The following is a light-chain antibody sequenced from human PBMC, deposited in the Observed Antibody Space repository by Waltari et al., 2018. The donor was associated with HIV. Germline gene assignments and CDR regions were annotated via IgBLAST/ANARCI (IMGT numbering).Light chain of an antibody. V-gene: IGLV2-23*02. CDR3: CSYAGTSTYV. Sequence: QSALTQPASVSGSPGQSITISCTGTSSDVASSNLVSWYQHHPGKAPKVMIYAVTKRHSELSVRFSRSKSGNTASLTISGLQSDDDAYYYCCSYAGTSTYVFRTGTKVTVI. CDR2: AVT. CDR1: SSDVASSNL. J-gene: IGLJ1*01.